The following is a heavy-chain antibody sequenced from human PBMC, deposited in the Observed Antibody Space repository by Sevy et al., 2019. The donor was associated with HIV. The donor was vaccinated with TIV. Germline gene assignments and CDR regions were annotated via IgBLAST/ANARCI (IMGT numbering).Heavy chain of an antibody. D-gene: IGHD6-13*01. Sequence: GGSLRLSCVASGFTLNSYWMSWVRQAPGKGLERVANIKQDGSVKYYVDSVKGRFTISRDNARNSLYLQMNSLRVEDTALYYCVRAIAADGSFWCQGTLVTVSS. CDR1: GFTLNSYW. J-gene: IGHJ4*02. CDR3: VRAIAADGSF. V-gene: IGHV3-7*01. CDR2: IKQDGSVK.